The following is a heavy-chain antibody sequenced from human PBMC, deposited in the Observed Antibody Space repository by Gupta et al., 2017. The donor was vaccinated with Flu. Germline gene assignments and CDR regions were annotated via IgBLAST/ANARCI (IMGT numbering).Heavy chain of an antibody. CDR2: IYTSGST. CDR1: GGSISSGSYY. Sequence: QVQLQESGPGLVKPSQTLSLTCTVSGGSISSGSYYWSWIRQPAGKGLEWIGRIYTSGSTNYNPSLKSRVTISVDTSKNQFSLKLSSVTAADTAVYYCARDSGNLQWEREESSWFDPWGQGTLVTVSS. D-gene: IGHD1-26*01. J-gene: IGHJ5*02. CDR3: ARDSGNLQWEREESSWFDP. V-gene: IGHV4-61*02.